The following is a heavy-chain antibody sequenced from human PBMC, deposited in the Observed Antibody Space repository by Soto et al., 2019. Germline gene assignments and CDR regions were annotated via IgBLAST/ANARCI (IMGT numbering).Heavy chain of an antibody. D-gene: IGHD3-3*01. V-gene: IGHV4-59*01. Sequence: ETLSLTCTVSGGSIGSYYWNWIRQPPGKGLEWIGYIYYSGSTNYNPSLKSRVTISVDTSKNQFSLKLSSVTAADTAVYYCARDGGFYYGMDVWGQGATVTVSS. J-gene: IGHJ6*02. CDR1: GGSIGSYY. CDR2: IYYSGST. CDR3: ARDGGFYYGMDV.